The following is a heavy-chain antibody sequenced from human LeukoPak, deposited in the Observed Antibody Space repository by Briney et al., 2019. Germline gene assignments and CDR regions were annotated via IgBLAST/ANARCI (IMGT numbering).Heavy chain of an antibody. CDR1: GGSISSYY. V-gene: IGHV4-4*07. CDR2: IYTNGNT. D-gene: IGHD1-26*01. Sequence: KPSETLSLTCTVSGGSISSYYWSWIRQPAGKGLEWIGRIYTNGNTNYNPSLKSRVTMSVHTSKNQFYLKLSSVTAADTAVYYCARAWSTSGSYTDYWGQGTLVTVSS. J-gene: IGHJ4*02. CDR3: ARAWSTSGSYTDY.